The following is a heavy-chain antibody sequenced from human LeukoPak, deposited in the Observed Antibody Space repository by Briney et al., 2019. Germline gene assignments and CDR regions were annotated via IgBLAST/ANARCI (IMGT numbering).Heavy chain of an antibody. Sequence: PGGSLRLSCAASGFTVSSNYMSWVRQAPGKGLEWVSYISSSGSTIYYADSVKGRFTISRDNAKNSLYLQMNSLRAEDTAVYYCARIGYYYDSSGYYDYWGQGTLVTVSS. V-gene: IGHV3-11*04. D-gene: IGHD3-22*01. CDR2: ISSSGSTI. J-gene: IGHJ4*02. CDR3: ARIGYYYDSSGYYDY. CDR1: GFTVSSNY.